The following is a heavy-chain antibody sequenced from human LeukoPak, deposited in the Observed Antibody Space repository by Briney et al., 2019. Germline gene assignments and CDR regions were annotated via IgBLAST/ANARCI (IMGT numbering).Heavy chain of an antibody. V-gene: IGHV1-3*01. D-gene: IGHD3-3*01. CDR2: INAGNGNT. CDR3: ASLPQTYDFWSGYYTGPLRY. CDR1: GYTFTSYA. Sequence: ASVKVSCKASGYTFTSYAMHWVRQAPGQRLEWMGWINAGNGNTKYSQKFQGRVTITRDTSASTAYMELSSLRSEDTAVYYCASLPQTYDFWSGYYTGPLRYWGQGTLVTVSS. J-gene: IGHJ4*02.